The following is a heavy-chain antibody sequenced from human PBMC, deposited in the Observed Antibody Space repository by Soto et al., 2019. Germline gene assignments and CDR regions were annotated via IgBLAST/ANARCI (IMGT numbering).Heavy chain of an antibody. D-gene: IGHD3-22*01. CDR2: ISHDGSTI. V-gene: IGHV3-30*18. J-gene: IGHJ2*01. CDR3: AKPFQENGYHYDIWHSDL. Sequence: QVQLVESGGGVVQPGRSLRLSCAASGFIFSSYGMHWVRQAPGKGLEWVAVISHDGSTIYYADSVKGRFTISRDNSKNTLFLQMSSLGAEETAVYYCAKPFQENGYHYDIWHSDLWGRGTLVTVSA. CDR1: GFIFSSYG.